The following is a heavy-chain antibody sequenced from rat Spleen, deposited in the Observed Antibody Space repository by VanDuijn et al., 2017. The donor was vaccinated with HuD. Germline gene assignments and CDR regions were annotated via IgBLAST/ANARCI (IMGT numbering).Heavy chain of an antibody. Sequence: QVQLKESGPGLVQPSQTLSLTCTVSGFSLTNYHVSWVRQPPGKGLEWIAAISSGGSTYYNSALKSRLSISRDTSKSQVFLKMNSLQTEDTATYYCVRHSDYGGYTDYWGQGVMVTVSS. V-gene: IGHV2S12*01. CDR3: VRHSDYGGYTDY. CDR1: GFSLTNYH. D-gene: IGHD1-11*01. CDR2: ISSGGST. J-gene: IGHJ2*01.